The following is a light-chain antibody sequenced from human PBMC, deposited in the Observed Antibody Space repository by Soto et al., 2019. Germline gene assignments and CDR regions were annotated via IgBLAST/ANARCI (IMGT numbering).Light chain of an antibody. CDR3: QQRYNWPLT. V-gene: IGKV3-11*01. CDR1: QSISSN. J-gene: IGKJ4*01. Sequence: EIVLTQSPATLSLSPGERATLSCRASQSISSNFAWYQQKPGQAHRLLIYDASNRATGIPARFSGSGSGTDFTLTISSLEPEDFAVYYCQQRYNWPLTFGGGTKVEIK. CDR2: DAS.